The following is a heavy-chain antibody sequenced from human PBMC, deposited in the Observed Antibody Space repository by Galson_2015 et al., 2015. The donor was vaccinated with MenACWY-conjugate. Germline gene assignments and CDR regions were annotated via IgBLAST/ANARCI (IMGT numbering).Heavy chain of an antibody. J-gene: IGHJ4*02. Sequence: SLRLSCAASGFTFSSYWMSWVRQAPGKGLEWVAVIWYDGSNKYYADSVKGRFTISRDNSKKTLYLQMNSLRAEDTAVYYCASGRSYCSNGVCYGVYFDYWGQGTLVTVSS. CDR1: GFTFSSYW. CDR3: ASGRSYCSNGVCYGVYFDY. CDR2: IWYDGSNK. V-gene: IGHV3-33*08. D-gene: IGHD2-8*01.